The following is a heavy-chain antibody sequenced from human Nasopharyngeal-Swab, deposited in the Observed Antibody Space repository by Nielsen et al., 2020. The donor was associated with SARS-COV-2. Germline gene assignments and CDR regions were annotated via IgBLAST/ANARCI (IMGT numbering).Heavy chain of an antibody. J-gene: IGHJ6*02. CDR2: ISYDGSNK. CDR1: GFTFSSYG. CDR3: ARVPTSYSSNGDYYYGMDV. D-gene: IGHD6-19*01. Sequence: GESLKISCAASGFTFSSYGMHWVRQAPGKGLEWVAVISYDGSNKYYADSVKGRFTISRDNSKNTLYLQMNSLRAEDTAVYYCARVPTSYSSNGDYYYGMDVWGQGTTVTVSS. V-gene: IGHV3-30*03.